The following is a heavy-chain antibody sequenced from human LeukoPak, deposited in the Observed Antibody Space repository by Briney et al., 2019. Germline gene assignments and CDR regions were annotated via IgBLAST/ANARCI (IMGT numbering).Heavy chain of an antibody. Sequence: SETLSLTCTVSGGSISSSSYYWGWIRQPPGKGLEWIGSIYYSGSTYYNPSLKSRVTISVDTSKNQFSLKLSSVTAADTAVYYCAREAMIVVVPPGGWFDPWGQGTLVTVSS. CDR3: AREAMIVVVPPGGWFDP. J-gene: IGHJ5*02. V-gene: IGHV4-39*07. CDR2: IYYSGST. CDR1: GGSISSSSYY. D-gene: IGHD3-22*01.